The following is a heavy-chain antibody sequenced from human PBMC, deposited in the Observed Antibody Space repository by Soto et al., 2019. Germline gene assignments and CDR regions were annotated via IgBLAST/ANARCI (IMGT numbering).Heavy chain of an antibody. V-gene: IGHV5-51*01. Sequence: PVESVTISCNVSGDRFTIYWIVWVLQMPGKGLEWMGIIYPGDSDTRYSPSFQGQVTISADKSISTAYLQWSSLKASDTAMYYCARQDSSSSWNYYYYGMDVWGQGTPVTVSS. CDR2: IYPGDSDT. CDR1: GDRFTIYW. J-gene: IGHJ6*02. D-gene: IGHD6-6*01. CDR3: ARQDSSSSWNYYYYGMDV.